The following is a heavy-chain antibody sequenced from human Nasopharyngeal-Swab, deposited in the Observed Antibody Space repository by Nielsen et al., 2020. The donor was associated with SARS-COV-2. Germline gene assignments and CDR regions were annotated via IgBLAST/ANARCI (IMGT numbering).Heavy chain of an antibody. V-gene: IGHV4-31*02. CDR2: IYYSGST. Sequence: SCTVSGGSISSGGYYWSWIRQHPGKGLEWIGYIYYSGSTYYNPSLKSRVTISVDTSKNQFSLKLSSVTAADTAVYYCARDPVYDYVWGSYRIDAFDIWGQGTMVTVSS. CDR1: GGSISSGGYY. CDR3: ARDPVYDYVWGSYRIDAFDI. J-gene: IGHJ3*02. D-gene: IGHD3-16*02.